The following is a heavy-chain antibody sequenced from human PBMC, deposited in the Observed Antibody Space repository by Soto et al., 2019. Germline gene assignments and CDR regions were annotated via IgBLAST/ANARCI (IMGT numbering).Heavy chain of an antibody. D-gene: IGHD3-3*01. CDR3: ARGLHIPISIFGHYYGMDV. Sequence: SETLSLTCAVYGGSFSGYYWSWIRQPPGKGLEWIGEINHSGSTNYNPSLKSRVTISVDTSKNQFSLKLSSVTAADTAVYYCARGLHIPISIFGHYYGMDVWGQGTTVTVSS. V-gene: IGHV4-34*01. J-gene: IGHJ6*02. CDR1: GGSFSGYY. CDR2: INHSGST.